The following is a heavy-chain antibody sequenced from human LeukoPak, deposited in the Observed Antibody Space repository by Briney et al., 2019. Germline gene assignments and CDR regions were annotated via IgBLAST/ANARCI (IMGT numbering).Heavy chain of an antibody. Sequence: TGGSLRLSCAASGFTFSSYWMSWVRQAPGKGLGWVANIKQDGSVKYYVDSVKGRFTISRDNAKNSLYLQMNSLRAEDTAVYYCARDPILSGWYAADAFDIWGQGTMVTVSS. D-gene: IGHD6-19*01. CDR3: ARDPILSGWYAADAFDI. V-gene: IGHV3-7*01. CDR2: IKQDGSVK. J-gene: IGHJ3*02. CDR1: GFTFSSYW.